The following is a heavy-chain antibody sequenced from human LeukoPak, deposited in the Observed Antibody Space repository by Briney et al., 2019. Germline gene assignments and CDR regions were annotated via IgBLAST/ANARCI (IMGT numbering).Heavy chain of an antibody. CDR1: GFTFSSYS. V-gene: IGHV3-23*01. Sequence: GGSLRLSCAASGFTFSSYSMTWVRQAPGKWLEWVSAIGGSGFSTYYADSVKGRFTISRDNSKNTLYLQMNSLRAEDTAVYYCAKAIYYYGSESYFGQADYWGQGALVTVSS. CDR3: AKAIYYYGSESYFGQADY. CDR2: IGGSGFST. J-gene: IGHJ4*02. D-gene: IGHD3-10*01.